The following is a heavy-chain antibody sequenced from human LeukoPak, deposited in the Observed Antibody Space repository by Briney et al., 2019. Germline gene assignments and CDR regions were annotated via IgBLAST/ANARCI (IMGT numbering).Heavy chain of an antibody. D-gene: IGHD3-22*01. CDR1: GYTLTELS. CDR3: ATTLSHYYDSSGYGVFDI. J-gene: IGHJ3*02. V-gene: IGHV1-24*01. Sequence: ASVKVSCKVSGYTLTELSMHWVRQAPGKGLEWMGGFDPEDGETIYAQKFQGRVTMTEDTSTDTAYMELSSLRSEDTAVYYCATTLSHYYDSSGYGVFDIWGQGTMVTVSS. CDR2: FDPEDGET.